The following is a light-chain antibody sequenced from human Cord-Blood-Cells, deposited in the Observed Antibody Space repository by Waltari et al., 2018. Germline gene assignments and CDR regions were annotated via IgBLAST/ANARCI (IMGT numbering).Light chain of an antibody. CDR2: YDS. V-gene: IGLV3-21*04. J-gene: IGLJ2*01. Sequence: SYVLTQPPSVSVAPGKTARITCGGNNIGSKSVQWYQQKPGQAPVLVIYYDSDRPSGHPGRLSGANSGKTATLTISRVEAGDEADYYCQVWDSSSDHVVFGGGTKLTVL. CDR1: NIGSKS. CDR3: QVWDSSSDHVV.